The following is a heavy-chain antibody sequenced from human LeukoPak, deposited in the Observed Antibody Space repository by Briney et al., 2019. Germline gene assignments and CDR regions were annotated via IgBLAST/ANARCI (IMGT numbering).Heavy chain of an antibody. V-gene: IGHV1-2*02. CDR2: INPNSGGT. J-gene: IGHJ4*02. D-gene: IGHD5-18*01. CDR3: AKADTAMVMARPSFDY. Sequence: ASVKVSCKASGYTFTGYFIHWVRQAPGQGLEWMGWINPNSGGTNYAQKFQGRVTMTRDTSISTAYMELSRLRSDDTAVYYCAKADTAMVMARPSFDYWGQGTLVTVSS. CDR1: GYTFTGYF.